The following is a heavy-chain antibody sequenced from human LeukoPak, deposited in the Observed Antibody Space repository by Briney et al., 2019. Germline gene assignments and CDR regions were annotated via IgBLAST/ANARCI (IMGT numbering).Heavy chain of an antibody. CDR3: ARAEWELGDAFDI. Sequence: MPSETLSLTCTVSGGSISSYYWSWIRQPAGKGLEWIGRIYTSGSTNYNPSLKSRLTISVDTSKNQFSLKLSSVTAADTAVYYCARAEWELGDAFDIWGQGTMVTVSS. CDR2: IYTSGST. V-gene: IGHV4-4*07. J-gene: IGHJ3*02. CDR1: GGSISSYY. D-gene: IGHD1-26*01.